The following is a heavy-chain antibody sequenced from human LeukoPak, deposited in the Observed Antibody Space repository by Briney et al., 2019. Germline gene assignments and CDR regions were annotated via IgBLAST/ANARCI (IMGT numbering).Heavy chain of an antibody. CDR2: ISSSSSYI. J-gene: IGHJ5*02. V-gene: IGHV3-21*01. D-gene: IGHD3-10*01. Sequence: GESLRLSCAASGFTFSSYSMNWVRQAPGKGLEWVSSISSSSSYIYYADSVKGRFTISRDNAKNSLYLQMNSLRAEDTAVYYCARDARPMVRGVSNWFDPWGQGTLVTVSS. CDR1: GFTFSSYS. CDR3: ARDARPMVRGVSNWFDP.